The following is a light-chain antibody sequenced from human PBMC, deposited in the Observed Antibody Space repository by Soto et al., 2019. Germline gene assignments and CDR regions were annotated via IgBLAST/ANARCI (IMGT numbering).Light chain of an antibody. CDR2: DVS. V-gene: IGLV2-14*01. CDR3: SSYTSSSTLLYV. Sequence: LTQAGCVSGYTAQSTAIFCTGTSSDVGGYNYVSWYQQHPGKAPKLMIYDVSNRPSGVSSRFSGSKSGNTASLTISGLQAEDEADYYCSSYTSSSTLLYVFGTGTKVTVL. CDR1: SSDVGGYNY. J-gene: IGLJ1*01.